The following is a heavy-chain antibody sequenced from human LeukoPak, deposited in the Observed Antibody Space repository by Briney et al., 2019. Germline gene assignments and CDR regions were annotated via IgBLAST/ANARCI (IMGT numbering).Heavy chain of an antibody. Sequence: GGSLRLSCAASGFTFDDYAMHWVRQAPGKGLEWASGISWNSGSIGYADSVKGRFTISRDNAKNSLYLQMNSLRAEDTALYYCAKGGDYDFWSGPIDYWGQGTLVTVSS. CDR3: AKGGDYDFWSGPIDY. D-gene: IGHD3-3*01. CDR2: ISWNSGSI. J-gene: IGHJ4*02. V-gene: IGHV3-9*01. CDR1: GFTFDDYA.